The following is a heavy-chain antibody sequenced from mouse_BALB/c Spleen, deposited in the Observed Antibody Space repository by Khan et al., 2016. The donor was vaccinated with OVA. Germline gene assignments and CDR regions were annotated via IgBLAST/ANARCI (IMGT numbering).Heavy chain of an antibody. CDR3: ARDYWFAY. CDR2: ISSGDTT. J-gene: IGHJ3*01. V-gene: IGHV5-6-5*01. CDR1: GFTFSNYG. Sequence: EVHLVESGGGLVKPGGSLKLSCAASGFTFSNYGVSWVRQTPEKRLEWVASISSGDTTYYPDSVKGRFTISRDNARNILYLQMSSRRSEDTAMYYCARDYWFAYWGQGTLVTVSA.